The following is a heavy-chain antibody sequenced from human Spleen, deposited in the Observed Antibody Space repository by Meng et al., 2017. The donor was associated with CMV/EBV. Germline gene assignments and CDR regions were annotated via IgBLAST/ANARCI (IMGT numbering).Heavy chain of an antibody. CDR2: IKQDGSEK. J-gene: IGHJ6*02. D-gene: IGHD1-7*01. CDR3: ARGGALDWNYNIGMDV. Sequence: GESLKISCAASGFTFSSYWMSWVRQAPGKGLEWVANIKQDGSEKYYVDSVKGRFTISRDNAKNSLYLQMNSLRAEDTAVYFCARGGALDWNYNIGMDVWGQGTAVTVSS. CDR1: GFTFSSYW. V-gene: IGHV3-7*01.